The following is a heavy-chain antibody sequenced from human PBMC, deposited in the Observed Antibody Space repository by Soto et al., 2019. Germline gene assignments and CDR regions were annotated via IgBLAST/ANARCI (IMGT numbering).Heavy chain of an antibody. CDR2: IKQGGTET. V-gene: IGHV3-7*03. CDR1: GFTFSSYW. D-gene: IGHD3-9*01. Sequence: EVQLVESGGGLVQPGGSLRLSCATSGFTFSSYWMNWVRQAPGKGLEWVAIIKQGGTETYYVDSVKGRFTISKDNSKYSLYLQMNSLRAEDTALYFCVRGLGWYFDFWGRGTLVTVSP. J-gene: IGHJ2*01. CDR3: VRGLGWYFDF.